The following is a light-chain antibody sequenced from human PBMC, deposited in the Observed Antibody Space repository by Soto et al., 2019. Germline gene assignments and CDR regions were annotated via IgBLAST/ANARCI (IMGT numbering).Light chain of an antibody. CDR2: GAS. J-gene: IGKJ1*01. V-gene: IGKV3-20*01. Sequence: VMTQSPDSLAVSLGERATLSCRASQSVSSSYLAWYQQKPGQAPRLLIYGASSRATGIPDRFSGSGSGTDFTLTISRLEPEDFAVYYCQQYGSSPRTFGQGTKVEIK. CDR3: QQYGSSPRT. CDR1: QSVSSSY.